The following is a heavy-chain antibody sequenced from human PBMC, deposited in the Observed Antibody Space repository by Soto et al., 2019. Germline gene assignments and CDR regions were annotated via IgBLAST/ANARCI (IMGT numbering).Heavy chain of an antibody. CDR1: EFTFSTYW. Sequence: EVPLVESGGGSVQSGGSLRLSCAASEFTFSTYWLHWVRQAPGKGLVWVSQINSDGSDTRYADSVKGRFTISRDNAENTLYLQMNSLRAEDTAVYYCARETYRRFYFDYWGQGTVVTVSS. CDR3: ARETYRRFYFDY. J-gene: IGHJ4*02. V-gene: IGHV3-74*01. CDR2: INSDGSDT. D-gene: IGHD1-1*01.